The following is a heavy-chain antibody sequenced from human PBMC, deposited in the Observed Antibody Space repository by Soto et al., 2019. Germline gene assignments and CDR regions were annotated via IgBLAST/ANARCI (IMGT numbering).Heavy chain of an antibody. CDR3: ARGECSSNYCFTRWALDI. CDR2: ISHSGNT. V-gene: IGHV4-34*01. D-gene: IGHD2-2*01. Sequence: WTWLRQTPGKGLEWIGEISHSGNTNYQPSLKSRVTISADPSKKQFSLNLTSMTAADSGVYYCARGECSSNYCFTRWALDIWGQGTVVTVSS. J-gene: IGHJ3*02.